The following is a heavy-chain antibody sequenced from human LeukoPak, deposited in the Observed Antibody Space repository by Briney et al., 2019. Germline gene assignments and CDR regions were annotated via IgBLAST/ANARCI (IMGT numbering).Heavy chain of an antibody. D-gene: IGHD2-2*01. J-gene: IGHJ4*02. CDR2: ISSSSSTI. CDR1: GFTFSSYS. CDR3: AREAGGSSH. V-gene: IGHV3-48*01. Sequence: GGSLRLSCAASGFTFSSYSMNWVRQAPGKGLEWVSYISSSSSTIYYADSVKGRFTISRDNAKNSLYLQMNSLRAEDTAVYYCAREAGGSSHWGQGTLVTVSS.